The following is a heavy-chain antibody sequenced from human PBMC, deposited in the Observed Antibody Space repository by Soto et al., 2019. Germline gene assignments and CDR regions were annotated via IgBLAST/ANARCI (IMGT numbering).Heavy chain of an antibody. J-gene: IGHJ6*02. Sequence: QVQLVESGGGVVQPGRSLRLSCAASGFTFRSYGMHWVRQAPGKGLEWVAVISYDGSNKYYADSVKGRFTISRDNSKNTLYLQMNSLRAEDTAVYYCAKDWDIVVVVAATNYGMDVWGQGTTVTVSS. D-gene: IGHD2-15*01. CDR3: AKDWDIVVVVAATNYGMDV. CDR1: GFTFRSYG. V-gene: IGHV3-30*18. CDR2: ISYDGSNK.